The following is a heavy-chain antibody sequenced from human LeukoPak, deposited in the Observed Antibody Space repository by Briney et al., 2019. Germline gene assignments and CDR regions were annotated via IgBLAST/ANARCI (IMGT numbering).Heavy chain of an antibody. CDR3: ARALVGAHPKFDP. J-gene: IGHJ5*02. Sequence: SETLSLTCTVSGGSISSGSYYWSWIRQPAGKGLEWIGRIYTSGSTNYNPSLKSRVTISVDTSKNQFSLKLSSVTAADTAVYYCARALVGAHPKFDPWGQGTLVTVSS. CDR2: IYTSGST. CDR1: GGSISSGSYY. D-gene: IGHD1-26*01. V-gene: IGHV4-61*02.